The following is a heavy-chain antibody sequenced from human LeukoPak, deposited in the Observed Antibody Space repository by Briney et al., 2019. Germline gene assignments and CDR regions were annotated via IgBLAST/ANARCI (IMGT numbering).Heavy chain of an antibody. Sequence: GASVKGSCKASGYTFTNYGVSWVRQAPGQGLEWMGWISAYNGYTNYAQKFQFRVTMTTDTSTSTAYMELRSLTSDDTAVYYCARDKAVTTELTQYFQHWGQGTLVTVSS. D-gene: IGHD4-11*01. CDR3: ARDKAVTTELTQYFQH. V-gene: IGHV1-18*01. CDR1: GYTFTNYG. J-gene: IGHJ1*01. CDR2: ISAYNGYT.